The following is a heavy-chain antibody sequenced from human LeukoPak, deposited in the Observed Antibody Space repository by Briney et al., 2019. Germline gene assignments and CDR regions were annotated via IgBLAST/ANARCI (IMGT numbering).Heavy chain of an antibody. V-gene: IGHV3-21*01. J-gene: IGHJ4*02. CDR2: ISSSSSYI. CDR3: ARDDYYGSGSYYYFDY. D-gene: IGHD3-10*01. Sequence: PGGSLRLSCAVSGITLSNYGMSWVRQAPGKGLEWVSSISSSSSYIYYADSVKGRFTISRDNAKNSLYLQMNSLRAEDTAVYYRARDDYYGSGSYYYFDYWGQGTLVTVSS. CDR1: GITLSNYG.